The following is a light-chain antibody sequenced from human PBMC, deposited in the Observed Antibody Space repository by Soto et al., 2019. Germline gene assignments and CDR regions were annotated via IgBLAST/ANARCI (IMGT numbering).Light chain of an antibody. V-gene: IGKV3-11*01. CDR3: QQRGA. CDR2: DAS. CDR1: QSVDSS. J-gene: IGKJ2*01. Sequence: EVVLTQSPATQSLSPGERATLSGRASQSVDSSLAWYQQKLGQAPRLLIYDASNRATGIPGRFSGSGSGTDFTLTISSLEPEDFAVYYCQQRGAFGQGTKVEIK.